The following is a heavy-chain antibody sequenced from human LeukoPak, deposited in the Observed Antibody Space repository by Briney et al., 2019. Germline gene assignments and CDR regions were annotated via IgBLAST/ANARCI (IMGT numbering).Heavy chain of an antibody. CDR1: GGSLSSGGYY. CDR2: IYYSGST. CDR3: AIYDTFGGYYYGMDV. V-gene: IGHV4-31*03. D-gene: IGHD3-10*01. Sequence: PSQTLSLTCTVSGGSLSSGGYYWGWLRQHPGRGLEWVGYIYYSGSTYYNPSLKSRVTTSVDTSKNQFSLKLSSVTAADTAVYYCAIYDTFGGYYYGMDVWGKGTTVTVSS. J-gene: IGHJ6*04.